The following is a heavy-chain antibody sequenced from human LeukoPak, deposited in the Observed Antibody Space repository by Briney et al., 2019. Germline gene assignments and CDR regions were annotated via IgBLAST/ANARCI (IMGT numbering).Heavy chain of an antibody. CDR1: GHTFTVYY. Sequence: GASAKVSFKASGHTFTVYYMHWVRQAPGQGLEWLGWINPNSGVTNYAQKFQGRITMTRDTSITTVYMELSSLTSDDTAVYYCGSGQWLVGVFYWGQGTLVTVSS. CDR3: GSGQWLVGVFY. D-gene: IGHD6-19*01. CDR2: INPNSGVT. V-gene: IGHV1-2*02. J-gene: IGHJ4*02.